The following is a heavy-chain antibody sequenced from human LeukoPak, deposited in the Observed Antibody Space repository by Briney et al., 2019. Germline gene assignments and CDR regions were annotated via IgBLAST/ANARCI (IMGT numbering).Heavy chain of an antibody. CDR1: GGSISSYY. CDR2: IYTSGST. V-gene: IGHV4-4*07. J-gene: IGHJ6*02. Sequence: SETLSLTCTVSGGSISSYYWSWIRQPAGKGLEWIGRIYTSGSTNYNPSLKSRATMSVDTSKNQFSLKLSSVTAADTAVYYCARETYSYGDYGMDVWGQGTTVTVSS. CDR3: ARETYSYGDYGMDV. D-gene: IGHD5-18*01.